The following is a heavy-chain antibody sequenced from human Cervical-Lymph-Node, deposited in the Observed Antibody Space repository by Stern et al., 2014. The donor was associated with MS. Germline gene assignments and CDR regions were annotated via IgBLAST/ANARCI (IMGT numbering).Heavy chain of an antibody. CDR1: GASITSYY. CDR3: ARATDL. CDR2: TYSRGNP. V-gene: IGHV4-59*01. J-gene: IGHJ5*02. Sequence: QLQLEESGPGLLRPSETLSLTCTVSGASITSYYWSWIRQPPGKGLEWIGYTYSRGNPNSNASLKGRVAISIGTSKPQFSLTLSSVTAADPAVYFCARATDLWGQGTLVTVSS.